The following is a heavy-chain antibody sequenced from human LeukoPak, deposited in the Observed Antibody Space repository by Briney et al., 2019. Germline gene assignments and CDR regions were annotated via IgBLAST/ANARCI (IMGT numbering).Heavy chain of an antibody. Sequence: GGSLRLSCAASGFTFSSYNMNWVRQAPGKGLEWVSSISSSSSYIYYADSVKGRFTISRDNAKKSVYLHMSSLRAEDTALYYCARLSAYYYGSYFYYYMDVWGKGTTVTVSS. J-gene: IGHJ6*03. CDR3: ARLSAYYYGSYFYYYMDV. CDR2: ISSSSSYI. D-gene: IGHD3-10*01. CDR1: GFTFSSYN. V-gene: IGHV3-21*01.